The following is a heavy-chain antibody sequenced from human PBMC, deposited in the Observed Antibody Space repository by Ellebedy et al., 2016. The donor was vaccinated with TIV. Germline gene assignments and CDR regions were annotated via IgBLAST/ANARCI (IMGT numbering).Heavy chain of an antibody. J-gene: IGHJ4*02. CDR1: GYTFTRYG. V-gene: IGHV1-18*01. D-gene: IGHD5-12*01. Sequence: AASVKVSCKASGYTFTRYGFSWVRQAPGQGLEWMGWISAYNGHTNYPQKFQGRVTMTTDTATSTAYMELRSLRSDDTAVYYCARVMVGYSGYGANIYYFDYWGQGTLVTVSS. CDR3: ARVMVGYSGYGANIYYFDY. CDR2: ISAYNGHT.